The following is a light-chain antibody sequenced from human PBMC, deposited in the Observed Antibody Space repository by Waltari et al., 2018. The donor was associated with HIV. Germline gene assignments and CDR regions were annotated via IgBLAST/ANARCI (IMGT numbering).Light chain of an antibody. Sequence: EIVLTQSSLTLSLSPGERDPLPCRDSQDISSYLAWYQPKPVPARRLRIYDASTRATGIPARFSGSGSGTDFTLTISSLEPEDFAVYYCQQPETFGPGTKVDIK. CDR1: QDISSY. V-gene: IGKV3D-11*01. J-gene: IGKJ3*01. CDR2: DAS. CDR3: QQPET.